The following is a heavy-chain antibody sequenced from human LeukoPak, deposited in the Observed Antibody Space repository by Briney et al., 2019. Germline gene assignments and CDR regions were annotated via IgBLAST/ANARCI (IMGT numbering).Heavy chain of an antibody. CDR2: ISSSGSTI. V-gene: IGHV3-48*03. J-gene: IGHJ6*04. CDR1: VFTFSSYE. D-gene: IGHD3-10*02. Sequence: GGSLRLSCAASVFTFSSYEMNWVREAPGKGLEWDSYISSSGSTIYYADSVKGRFTISRDNAKNSLYMQMNSLRAEDTAVYYCAELGITMIGGVWGKGTTVTISS. CDR3: AELGITMIGGV.